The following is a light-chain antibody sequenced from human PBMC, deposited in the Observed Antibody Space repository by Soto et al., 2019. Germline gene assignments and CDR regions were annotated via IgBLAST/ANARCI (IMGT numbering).Light chain of an antibody. CDR2: EAS. J-gene: IGKJ1*01. Sequence: IQLTQSPSSLSASVGDRVTITCRASQTISSCLAWYQQKPGKAPKLLIYEASTLKSGVPSRFSGSGSGTEFTLTISSLQPDDFATYYCQHYNSYSEAFGQGTKVDI. CDR3: QHYNSYSEA. V-gene: IGKV1-5*03. CDR1: QTISSC.